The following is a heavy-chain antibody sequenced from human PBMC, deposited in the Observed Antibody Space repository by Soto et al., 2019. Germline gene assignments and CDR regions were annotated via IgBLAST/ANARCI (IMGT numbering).Heavy chain of an antibody. CDR1: GFTFSSYV. CDR3: AKRRGAGGHFDY. CDR2: VSIGGST. Sequence: DVQLLESGGGLVQPEGSLRLSCAASGFTFSSYVMGWVRQGPGKGLEWVAVVSIGGSTHYADSVRGRFTISRDNSKNSLSLQMNCLTAEDTAVYFCAKRRGAGGHFDYWGQGALVTVSS. J-gene: IGHJ4*02. D-gene: IGHD2-15*01. V-gene: IGHV3-23*01.